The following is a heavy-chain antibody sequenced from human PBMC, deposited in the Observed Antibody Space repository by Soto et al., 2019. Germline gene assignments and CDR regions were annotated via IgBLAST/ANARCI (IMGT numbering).Heavy chain of an antibody. CDR1: GYAFTSYG. Sequence: ASLKVSCKSSGYAFTSYGIIWVRQAPGQGLEWMGWINPNSGSTNYAQKFQGRVTMTRDTSISTAYMELSRLRSDDTAVYYCARMRSSSHLDYWGQGTLVNVSS. CDR3: ARMRSSSHLDY. J-gene: IGHJ4*02. CDR2: INPNSGST. D-gene: IGHD6-13*01. V-gene: IGHV1-2*02.